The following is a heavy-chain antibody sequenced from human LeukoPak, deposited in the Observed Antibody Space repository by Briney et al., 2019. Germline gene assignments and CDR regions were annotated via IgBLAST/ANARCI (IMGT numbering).Heavy chain of an antibody. V-gene: IGHV3-30*18. CDR1: GFTFSSYG. CDR2: ISYDGSNK. J-gene: IGHJ4*02. D-gene: IGHD3-9*01. CDR3: AKDPQRKPKYYDILTGLED. Sequence: HPGGSLRLSCAASGFTFSSYGMHWVRQAPGKGLEWVAVISYDGSNKYYADSVKGRFTISRDNSKNTLYLQMNSLRAEDTAVYYCAKDPQRKPKYYDILTGLEDWGQGTLVTVSS.